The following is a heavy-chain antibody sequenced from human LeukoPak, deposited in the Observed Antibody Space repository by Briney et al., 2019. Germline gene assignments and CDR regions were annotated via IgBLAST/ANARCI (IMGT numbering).Heavy chain of an antibody. J-gene: IGHJ4*02. CDR3: ARGTYYYGSGSYYFDY. V-gene: IGHV4-34*01. CDR2: INHSGST. Sequence: SETLSLTCAVYGGSFSGYYWSWIREPLGKGLEWIGEINHSGSTNYNPSLKSRVTISVDTSKNQFSLKLSSVTAADTAVYYCARGTYYYGSGSYYFDYWGQGTLVTVSS. CDR1: GGSFSGYY. D-gene: IGHD3-10*01.